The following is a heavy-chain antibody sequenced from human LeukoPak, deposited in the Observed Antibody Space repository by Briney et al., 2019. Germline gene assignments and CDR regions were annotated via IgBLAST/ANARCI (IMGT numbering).Heavy chain of an antibody. Sequence: GASVKVSCKASGYTFTSYGISWVRQAPGQGLEWMGWISAYNGNTNYAQKLQGRVTMTTDTSTSTAYMELRSLRSDDTAVYYCARDFRNPTAVAGKDYWGQGTLVTGSS. CDR1: GYTFTSYG. V-gene: IGHV1-18*01. D-gene: IGHD6-19*01. J-gene: IGHJ4*02. CDR2: ISAYNGNT. CDR3: ARDFRNPTAVAGKDY.